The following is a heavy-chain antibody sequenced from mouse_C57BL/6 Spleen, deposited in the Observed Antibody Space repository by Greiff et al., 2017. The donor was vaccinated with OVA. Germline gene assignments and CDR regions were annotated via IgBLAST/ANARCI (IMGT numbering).Heavy chain of an antibody. D-gene: IGHD1-1*02. V-gene: IGHV1-55*01. CDR3: ARVKGLSHWYFDV. Sequence: QVQLQQPGAELVKPGASVKLSCKASGYTFTSYWIPWVKQRPGQGLEWIGDIYPGSGSTNYNEKFKSKATLTVDTSSSTAYMQLSSLTSEDSAVYYCARVKGLSHWYFDVWGTGTTVTVSS. CDR1: GYTFTSYW. J-gene: IGHJ1*03. CDR2: IYPGSGST.